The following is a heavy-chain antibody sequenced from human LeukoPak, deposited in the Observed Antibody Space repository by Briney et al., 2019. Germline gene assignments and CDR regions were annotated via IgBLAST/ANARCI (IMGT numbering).Heavy chain of an antibody. V-gene: IGHV4-61*02. Sequence: PSETLSLTCTVSGGSISSGSYYWSWIRQPAGKGLEWTGRIYTSGSTNYNPSLKSRVTISVDTSKNQFSLKLSSVTAADTAVYYCASWGSGWKTRYFQHWGQGTLVTVSS. CDR3: ASWGSGWKTRYFQH. CDR1: GGSISSGSYY. D-gene: IGHD6-19*01. CDR2: IYTSGST. J-gene: IGHJ1*01.